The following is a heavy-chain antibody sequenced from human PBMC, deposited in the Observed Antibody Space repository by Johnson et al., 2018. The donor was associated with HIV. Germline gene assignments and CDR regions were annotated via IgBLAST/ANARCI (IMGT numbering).Heavy chain of an antibody. V-gene: IGHV3-48*04. J-gene: IGHJ3*02. CDR3: ARDQGQWLTQVWDAFDI. CDR1: GFIFDDFG. CDR2: ISGSGSLI. D-gene: IGHD6-19*01. Sequence: VLLVESGGGVVRPGESLRLSCAASGFIFDDFGMNWVRHAPGKGLEWVSYISGSGSLIHYADSVKGRFTISRDNAKNFLYLQMNSLRAEDTAVYFCARDQGQWLTQVWDAFDIWGQGTLVTVS.